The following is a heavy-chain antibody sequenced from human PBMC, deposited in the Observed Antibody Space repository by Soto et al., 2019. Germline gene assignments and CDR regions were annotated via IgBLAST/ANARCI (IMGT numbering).Heavy chain of an antibody. V-gene: IGHV4-59*08. Sequence: SETLSLTCTVSGGSISSYYWSWIRQPPGKGLEWIGYIYYSGSTNYNPSLKSRVTISVDTSKNQFSLKLSSVTAADTAVDYCARLGEYSSSLDYWGQGTRVTVSS. CDR3: ARLGEYSSSLDY. CDR2: IYYSGST. D-gene: IGHD6-6*01. J-gene: IGHJ4*02. CDR1: GGSISSYY.